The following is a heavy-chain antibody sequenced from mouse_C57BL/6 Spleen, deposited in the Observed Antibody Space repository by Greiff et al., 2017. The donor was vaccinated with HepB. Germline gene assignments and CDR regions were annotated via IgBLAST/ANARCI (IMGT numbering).Heavy chain of an antibody. J-gene: IGHJ2*01. CDR2: INPSTGGT. V-gene: IGHV1-42*01. CDR1: GYSFTGYY. CDR3: ARKGIYYDYDLDY. Sequence: DVQLQESGPELVKPGASVKISCKASGYSFTGYYMNWVKQSPEKSLEWIGEINPSTGGTTYNQKFKAKATLTVDKSSSTAYMQLKSLTSEDSAVYYCARKGIYYDYDLDYWGQGTTLTVSS. D-gene: IGHD2-4*01.